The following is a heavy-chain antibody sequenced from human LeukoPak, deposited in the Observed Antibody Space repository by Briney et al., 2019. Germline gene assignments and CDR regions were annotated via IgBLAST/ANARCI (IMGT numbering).Heavy chain of an antibody. CDR1: GGSISSYF. Sequence: SETLSLTCTVSGGSISSYFWSRIRQPPGKGLEWIGYIYYSGSTSYNPSLKSRVTISVDTSKNQFSLKLSSVTAADTAVYYCARGGGYYYDSSGYYFNYWGQGTLVTVSS. D-gene: IGHD3-22*01. CDR2: IYYSGST. V-gene: IGHV4-59*01. CDR3: ARGGGYYYDSSGYYFNY. J-gene: IGHJ4*02.